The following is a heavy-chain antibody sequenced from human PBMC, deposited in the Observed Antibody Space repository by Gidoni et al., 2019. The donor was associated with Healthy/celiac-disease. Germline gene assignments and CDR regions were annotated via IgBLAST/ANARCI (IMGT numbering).Heavy chain of an antibody. V-gene: IGHV3-23*01. J-gene: IGHJ4*02. D-gene: IGHD5-12*01. CDR2: ISGSGGST. CDR1: GFTFSSYA. CDR3: AKGGRWLQLTSWLSYFDY. Sequence: EVQLLESGGGLVQPGGSLRLSCAASGFTFSSYAMSWVRQAPGKGLEWVSAISGSGGSTYYADSVKGRFTISRDNSKNTLYLQMNSLRAEDTAVYYCAKGGRWLQLTSWLSYFDYWGQGTLVTVSS.